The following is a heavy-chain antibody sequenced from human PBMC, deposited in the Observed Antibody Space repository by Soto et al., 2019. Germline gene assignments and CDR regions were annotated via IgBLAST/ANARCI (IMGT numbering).Heavy chain of an antibody. D-gene: IGHD1-26*01. CDR1: GFTFSSYG. CDR2: ISYDGSNK. J-gene: IGHJ4*02. Sequence: GGSLRLSCAASGFTFSSYGMHWVRQAPGKGLEWVAVISYDGSNKYYADSVKGRFTISRDNSKNTLYLQMNSLRAEDTAVYYCAKDLRKWELSPHGYWGQGTLVTVSS. CDR3: AKDLRKWELSPHGY. V-gene: IGHV3-30*18.